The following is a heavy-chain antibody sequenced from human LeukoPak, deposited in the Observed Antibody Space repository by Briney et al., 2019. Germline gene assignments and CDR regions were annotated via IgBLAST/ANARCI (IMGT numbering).Heavy chain of an antibody. D-gene: IGHD3-10*01. CDR1: GGSISSGGYY. CDR2: IYYSGST. J-gene: IGHJ4*02. Sequence: SETLSPTCTVSGGSISSGGYYWSWIRQNPGKGLEWIGYIYYSGSTYYNPSLKSRVTISVATSKNQFSLKLSSVTAADTAVYYCARTNYYGSGSMPYYWGQGTLVTVSS. V-gene: IGHV4-31*03. CDR3: ARTNYYGSGSMPYY.